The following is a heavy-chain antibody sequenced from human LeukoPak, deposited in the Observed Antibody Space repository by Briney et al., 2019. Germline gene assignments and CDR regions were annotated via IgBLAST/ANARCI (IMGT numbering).Heavy chain of an antibody. D-gene: IGHD3-22*01. CDR1: GGSISSSSYY. V-gene: IGHV4-30-2*01. J-gene: IGHJ4*02. CDR3: ARGMTYYYDSSGYSFDY. CDR2: IYHSGST. Sequence: SETLSLTCTVSGGSISSSSYYWGWIRQPPGKGLEWIGYIYHSGSTYYNPSLKSRVTISVDRSKNQFSLKLSSVTAADTAVYYCARGMTYYYDSSGYSFDYWGQGTLVTVSS.